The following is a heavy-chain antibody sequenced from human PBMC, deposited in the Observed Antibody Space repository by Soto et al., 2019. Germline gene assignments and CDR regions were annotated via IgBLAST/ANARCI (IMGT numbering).Heavy chain of an antibody. J-gene: IGHJ5*02. CDR1: GFTFSSYG. CDR3: ARDSSPRGGSFVP. D-gene: IGHD1-26*01. CDR2: IWYDRSNK. V-gene: IGHV3-33*01. Sequence: VGSLRLSCAASGFTFSSYGMHWVRQAPGKGLEWVAVIWYDRSNKYYADSVKGRFTISRDNSKNTLYLQMNSLRAEDTAVYYCARDSSPRGGSFVPCGQRTLVTVSS.